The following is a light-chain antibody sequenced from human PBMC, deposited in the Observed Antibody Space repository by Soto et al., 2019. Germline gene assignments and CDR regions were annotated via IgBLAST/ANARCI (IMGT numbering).Light chain of an antibody. CDR1: QSLVHSDGNTY. CDR3: MQGPHWPRS. Sequence: DVVVTQSPDSLPVTLGQPASISCRSSQSLVHSDGNTYLNWFQQRPGQSPRRLIYKVSNRDSGVPERFSGSGSGTDFTLKISRVEAADVGVYYCMQGPHWPRSFGGGTKVETK. V-gene: IGKV2-30*02. J-gene: IGKJ4*01. CDR2: KVS.